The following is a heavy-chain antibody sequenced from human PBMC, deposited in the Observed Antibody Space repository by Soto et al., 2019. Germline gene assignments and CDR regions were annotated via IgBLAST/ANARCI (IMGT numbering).Heavy chain of an antibody. CDR3: AKDMRYSPGNVCDY. V-gene: IGHV3-9*01. CDR1: GXTFDDYA. CDR2: INWNSVGI. Sequence: VESGGGLVQPGRSLRLSCAASGXTFDDYARHWVRQAPGKGLEWVAGINWNSVGIGYADSVKGRFTISRDNDKNSLFLQMNSLRAEDTALYYCAKDMRYSPGNVCDYWGQGTQVTVSS. D-gene: IGHD5-12*01. J-gene: IGHJ4*02.